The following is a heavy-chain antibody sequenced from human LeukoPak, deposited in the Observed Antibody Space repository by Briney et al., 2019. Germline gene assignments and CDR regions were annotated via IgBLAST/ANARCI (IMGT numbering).Heavy chain of an antibody. J-gene: IGHJ6*02. D-gene: IGHD2-2*02. CDR2: ISYDGSNK. V-gene: IGHV3-30*18. Sequence: GGSLRLSCAGSGFTFSSYGMHWVRQAPGKGLEWVAVISYDGSNKYYADSVKGRFTISRDNSKNTLYLQMNSLRAEDTAVYYCANFRYCSSTSCYNRGAADYYYGMDVWGQGTTVTVSS. CDR1: GFTFSSYG. CDR3: ANFRYCSSTSCYNRGAADYYYGMDV.